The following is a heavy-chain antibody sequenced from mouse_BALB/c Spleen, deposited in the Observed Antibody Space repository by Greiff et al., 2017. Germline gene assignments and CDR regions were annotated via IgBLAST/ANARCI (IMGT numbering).Heavy chain of an antibody. CDR3: TRPRGSSDRDFDY. CDR1: GFTFSNYW. CDR2: IRLKSNNYAT. Sequence: EVQLMESGGGLVQPGGSMKLSCVASGFTFSNYWMNWVRQSPEKGLEWVAEIRLKSNNYATHYAESVKGRFTISRDDSKSSVYLQMNNLRAEDTGIYCCTRPRGSSDRDFDYWGQGTTLTVSS. J-gene: IGHJ2*01. D-gene: IGHD1-1*01. V-gene: IGHV6-6*02.